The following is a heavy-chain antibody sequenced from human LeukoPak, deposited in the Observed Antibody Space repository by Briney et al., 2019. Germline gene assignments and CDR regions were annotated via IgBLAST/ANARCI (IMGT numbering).Heavy chain of an antibody. CDR1: GGTFSSYA. Sequence: SVEVSCKASGGTFSSYAISWVRQAPGQGLEWMGRIIPIFGTANYAQKFQGRVTITTDESTSTAYMELSSLRSEDTAMYYCARGKNWLDSFDIWGQGTVVTVSS. CDR2: IIPIFGTA. D-gene: IGHD1-1*01. V-gene: IGHV1-69*05. CDR3: ARGKNWLDSFDI. J-gene: IGHJ3*02.